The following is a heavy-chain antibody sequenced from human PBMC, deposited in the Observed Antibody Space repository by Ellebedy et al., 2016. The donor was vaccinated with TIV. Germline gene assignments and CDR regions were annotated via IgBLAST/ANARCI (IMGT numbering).Heavy chain of an antibody. CDR1: GYTFTGYY. CDR2: INPNSGGT. V-gene: IGHV1-2*02. Sequence: AASVKVSCKASGYTFTGYYMHWVRQSPGQGLEWMGWINPNSGGTNYAQKFQGRVTMTRDTSISTAYMELSRLRSDDTAGYYGGREDQGVVTAIEWGGFFDYWGQGTLVTVSS. CDR3: GREDQGVVTAIEWGGFFDY. D-gene: IGHD2-21*02. J-gene: IGHJ4*02.